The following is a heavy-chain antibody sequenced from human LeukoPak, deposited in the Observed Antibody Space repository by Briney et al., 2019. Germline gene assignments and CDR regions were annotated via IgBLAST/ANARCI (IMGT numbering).Heavy chain of an antibody. Sequence: SCKASGYTFTSYAMHWVRQAPGKGLEWVAHISYDANTQYYPDSVKGRFTISRDNSKNTLYLQMNSLRAEDTAVYYCAKDDYGMDVWGQGTTVTVSS. CDR2: ISYDANTQ. CDR1: GYTFTSYA. J-gene: IGHJ6*02. CDR3: AKDDYGMDV. V-gene: IGHV3-30-3*02.